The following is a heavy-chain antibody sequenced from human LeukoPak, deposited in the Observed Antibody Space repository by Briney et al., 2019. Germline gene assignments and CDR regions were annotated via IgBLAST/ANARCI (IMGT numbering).Heavy chain of an antibody. Sequence: GASVKVSCKASGGTFSRHTISWVRQSPGQGLEWMGGITPMFGTSNYAQKFRGRVTITADESTSTAYVELSSLRSEDTAVYYCARDSSEFRSLLFHWGQGTLVTVPS. CDR2: ITPMFGTS. CDR3: ARDSSEFRSLLFH. D-gene: IGHD1-14*01. J-gene: IGHJ1*01. CDR1: GGTFSRHT. V-gene: IGHV1-69*13.